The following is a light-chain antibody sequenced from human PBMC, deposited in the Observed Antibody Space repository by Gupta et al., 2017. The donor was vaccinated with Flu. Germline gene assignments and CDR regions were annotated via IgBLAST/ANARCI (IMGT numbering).Light chain of an antibody. CDR2: GAS. CDR3: QKYGGAPFT. V-gene: IGKV1-27*01. Sequence: IQMTQSPSFLSASVGQRVTITCRASQAIDSDLAWYQQKPGEVPKLLIYGASILHSGVPSRFSGSQSEADYNLTISNLQPEDIATYFCQKYGGAPFTFGGGTKVEIK. CDR1: QAIDSD. J-gene: IGKJ4*01.